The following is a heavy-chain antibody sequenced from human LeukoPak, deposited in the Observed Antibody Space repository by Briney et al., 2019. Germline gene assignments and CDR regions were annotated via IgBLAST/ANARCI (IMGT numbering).Heavy chain of an antibody. Sequence: GGSLRLSCAASGFTFSSYAMSWVRQAPGKGLEWVSAISGSGGSTYYADSVKGRFTISRDNSKNTLYLQMNSLRAEDTAVYHCAKDRGSGRDIVVVPAALFDYWGQGTLVTVSS. J-gene: IGHJ4*02. V-gene: IGHV3-23*01. D-gene: IGHD2-2*01. CDR1: GFTFSSYA. CDR2: ISGSGGST. CDR3: AKDRGSGRDIVVVPAALFDY.